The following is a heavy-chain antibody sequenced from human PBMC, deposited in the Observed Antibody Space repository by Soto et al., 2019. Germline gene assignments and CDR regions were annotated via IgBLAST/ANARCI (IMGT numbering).Heavy chain of an antibody. V-gene: IGHV1-69*02. D-gene: IGHD3-22*01. CDR2: IIPILGIA. CDR3: ASVLDYYDSSGYYLRFDP. J-gene: IGHJ5*02. Sequence: SVKVSCKASGGTFSSYTISWVRQAPGQGLEWMGRIIPILGIANYAQKFQGRVTITADKSTSTAYMELSSLRSEDTAVYYCASVLDYYDSSGYYLRFDPWGQG. CDR1: GGTFSSYT.